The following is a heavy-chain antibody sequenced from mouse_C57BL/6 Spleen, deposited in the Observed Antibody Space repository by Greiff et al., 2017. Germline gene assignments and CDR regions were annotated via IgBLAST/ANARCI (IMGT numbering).Heavy chain of an antibody. CDR2: INPNNGGT. CDR3: ARTGNYKYYFDY. V-gene: IGHV1-26*01. CDR1: GYTFTDYY. J-gene: IGHJ2*01. D-gene: IGHD2-1*01. Sequence: VQLQQSGPELVKPGASVKISCKASGYTFTDYYMNWVKQSHGKSLEWIGDINPNNGGTSYNQKFKGKATLPVDKSSSTAYMELRSLTSEDSAVYYCARTGNYKYYFDYWGQGTTLTVSS.